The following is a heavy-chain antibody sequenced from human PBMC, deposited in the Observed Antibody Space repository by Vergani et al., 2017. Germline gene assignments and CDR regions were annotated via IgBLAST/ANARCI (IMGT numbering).Heavy chain of an antibody. CDR1: GGSISSGSYY. CDR2: IYTSGST. D-gene: IGHD3-10*01. Sequence: QVQLQESGPGLVKPSQTLSLTCTVSGGSISSGSYYWSWIRQPAGKGLEWIGRIYTSGSTNYNPSLKSRVTISVDTSKNQLSLKLSSVTAADTAGYYCARAPYGSGDYYFDYWGQGTLVTVSS. J-gene: IGHJ4*02. V-gene: IGHV4-61*02. CDR3: ARAPYGSGDYYFDY.